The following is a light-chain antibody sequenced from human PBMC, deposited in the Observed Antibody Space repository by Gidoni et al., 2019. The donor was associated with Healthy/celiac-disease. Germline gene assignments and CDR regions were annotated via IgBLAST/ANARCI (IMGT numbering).Light chain of an antibody. CDR1: QSVLYSSNNKNY. CDR2: WAS. V-gene: IGKV4-1*01. CDR3: QQYYSTPPYT. J-gene: IGKJ2*01. Sequence: DIVMTQSPDSLAVSLGERATINCKSSQSVLYSSNNKNYLAWYQQKPGQPPKLLIYWASTRESGVPDRFSGSGSGTDFTLTISRLQAEDVAVYYCQQYYSTPPYTFXQXTKLEIK.